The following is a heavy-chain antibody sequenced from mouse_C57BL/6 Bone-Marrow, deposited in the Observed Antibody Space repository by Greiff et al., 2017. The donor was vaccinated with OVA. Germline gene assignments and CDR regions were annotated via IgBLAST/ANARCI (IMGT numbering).Heavy chain of an antibody. CDR3: ARLGYPYYFDY. CDR2: IYPGDGDT. J-gene: IGHJ2*01. Sequence: QVQLQHSGPELVKPGASVKISCKASGYAFSSSWMNWVKQRPGKGLEWIGRIYPGDGDTNYNGKFKGKATLTADKSSSTAYMQLSSLTSEDSAVYFCARLGYPYYFDYWGQGTTLTVSS. D-gene: IGHD5-1-1*01. CDR1: GYAFSSSW. V-gene: IGHV1-82*01.